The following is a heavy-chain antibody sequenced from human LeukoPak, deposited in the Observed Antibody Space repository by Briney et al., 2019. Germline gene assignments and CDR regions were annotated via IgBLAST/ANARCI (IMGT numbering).Heavy chain of an antibody. V-gene: IGHV4-61*02. J-gene: IGHJ4*02. Sequence: PSETLSLTCTVSGGSISSGSYYWSWIRQPAGKGLEWIGRIYTSGSTNYNPSLKSRVTISVDTSKNQFSPKLSSVTAADTAVYYCARGNIAPDYWGQGTLVTVSS. CDR2: IYTSGST. CDR3: ARGNIAPDY. D-gene: IGHD6-13*01. CDR1: GGSISSGSYY.